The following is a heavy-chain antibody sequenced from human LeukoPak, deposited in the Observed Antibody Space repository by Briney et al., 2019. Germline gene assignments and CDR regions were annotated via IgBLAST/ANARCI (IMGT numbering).Heavy chain of an antibody. CDR2: IYYSGST. CDR1: GVTIGSYY. CDR3: VREDSAFDI. Sequence: SETLSLTCTVSGVTIGSYYWNWIRQPPGKGLEWIAYIYYSGSTNYNPSLKSRVTLSVDASKNQFSLKLSSVTAADTAVYYCVREDSAFDIWGQGTMVTVSS. J-gene: IGHJ3*02. V-gene: IGHV4-59*12.